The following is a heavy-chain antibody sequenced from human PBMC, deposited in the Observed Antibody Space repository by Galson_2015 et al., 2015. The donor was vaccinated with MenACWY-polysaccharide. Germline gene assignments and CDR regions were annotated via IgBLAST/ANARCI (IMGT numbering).Heavy chain of an antibody. V-gene: IGHV3-74*01. CDR3: ANSISGYNLEF. Sequence: SLKLSCEASGFTFSNYWMNWVRQAPGEGLEWVSRIMRDGGTINNADSVKGRFIITRDNAKNTLYLEMNSLRAEDTAVYYCANSISGYNLEFWGQGSLVTVSS. J-gene: IGHJ4*02. CDR2: IMRDGGTI. D-gene: IGHD3-10*01. CDR1: GFTFSNYW.